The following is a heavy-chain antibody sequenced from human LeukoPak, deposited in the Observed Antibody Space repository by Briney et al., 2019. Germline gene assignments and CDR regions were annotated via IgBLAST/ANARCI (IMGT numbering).Heavy chain of an antibody. CDR3: ARDLGYCGGDCYSGSDWYFDL. J-gene: IGHJ2*01. CDR2: ISSSSYI. D-gene: IGHD2-21*02. Sequence: GGSLRLSCAASGFTFSSYSMNWVRQAPGKGLEWVSSISSSSYIYYADSVKGRFTISRDNAKNSLYLQMNSLRAEDTAVYYCARDLGYCGGDCYSGSDWYFDLWGRGTLVTVSS. CDR1: GFTFSSYS. V-gene: IGHV3-21*01.